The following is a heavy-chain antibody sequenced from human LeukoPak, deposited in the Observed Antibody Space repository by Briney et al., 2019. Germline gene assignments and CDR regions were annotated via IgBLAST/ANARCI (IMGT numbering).Heavy chain of an antibody. V-gene: IGHV3-48*02. J-gene: IGHJ4*02. CDR2: IDERSTV. CDR3: ATYSYGLRSFDY. CDR1: GFTFSGLP. D-gene: IGHD5-18*01. Sequence: GGSLRLSCAASGFTFSGLPMNWVRQAPRKGLEWVANIDERSTVNYADSVKGRFTISRDNAKNSLYLQMNGLRDEDTAVYYCATYSYGLRSFDYWGRGTLVTVSS.